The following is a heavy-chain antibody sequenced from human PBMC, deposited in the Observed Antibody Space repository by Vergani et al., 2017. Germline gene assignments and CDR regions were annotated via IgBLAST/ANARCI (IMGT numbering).Heavy chain of an antibody. Sequence: EVQLVESGGGLIQPGGSLRLSCAASGFTVSSNYMSWVRQAPGKGLEWVSVIYSGGSTYYADSVKGRFTISRDNSKNTLYLQMNSLRAEDTAVYYCARVMSGYRPSSFDYWGQGTLVTVSS. CDR2: IYSGGST. V-gene: IGHV3-53*01. J-gene: IGHJ4*02. D-gene: IGHD3-3*01. CDR1: GFTVSSNY. CDR3: ARVMSGYRPSSFDY.